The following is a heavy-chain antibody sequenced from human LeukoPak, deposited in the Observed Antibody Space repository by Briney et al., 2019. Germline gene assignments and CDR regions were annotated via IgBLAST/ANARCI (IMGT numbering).Heavy chain of an antibody. CDR2: IIPIFGTA. V-gene: IGHV1-69*05. J-gene: IGHJ4*02. CDR1: GGTFSSYA. Sequence: SVKVSCKASGGTFSSYAISWVRQAPGQGLEWMGGIIPIFGTANYAQKFQGRVTITTDESTSTAYMELSSLRSEDTAVYYCATDRRITIFGVVTRFDYWGQGTLVTVSS. CDR3: ATDRRITIFGVVTRFDY. D-gene: IGHD3-3*01.